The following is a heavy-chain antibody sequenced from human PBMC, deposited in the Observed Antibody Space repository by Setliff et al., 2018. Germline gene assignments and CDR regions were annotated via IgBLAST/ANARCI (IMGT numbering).Heavy chain of an antibody. D-gene: IGHD1-26*01. CDR3: AKELEATTYYYYYYGMDV. V-gene: IGHV3-23*01. CDR1: RFTFGDFA. Sequence: GGSLRLSCAASRFTFGDFAMTWVRQAPGKGLEWVSGIGGRGISTYYADSVKGRFIISRDNSESTLYLQMNSLRAEDTAVYYCAKELEATTYYYYYYGMDVWGQGTTVTVSS. CDR2: IGGRGIST. J-gene: IGHJ6*02.